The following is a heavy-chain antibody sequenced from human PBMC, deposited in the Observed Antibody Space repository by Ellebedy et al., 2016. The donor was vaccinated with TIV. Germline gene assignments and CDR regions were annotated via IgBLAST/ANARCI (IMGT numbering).Heavy chain of an antibody. Sequence: GESLKISCAASGFTFSDYYMSWIRQAPGKGLEWVSYISSSGSTIYYADSVKGRFTISRDNAKNSLYLQMNSLRAEDTAVYYCARVSGVYYFDYWGQGTLVTVSS. V-gene: IGHV3-11*01. J-gene: IGHJ4*02. CDR2: ISSSGSTI. CDR3: ARVSGVYYFDY. CDR1: GFTFSDYY.